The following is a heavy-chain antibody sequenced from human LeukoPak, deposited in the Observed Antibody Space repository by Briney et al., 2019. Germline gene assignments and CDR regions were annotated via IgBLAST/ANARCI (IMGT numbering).Heavy chain of an antibody. Sequence: SGGSLRLSCAASGFTFSSYAMSWVRQAPGKGLEWVSAICGSDGSTYYADSVKGRFTISRDNSKNTLYLQMNSLRAEDTAVYYCARYFDPIGWFDPWGQGTLVTVSS. CDR3: ARYFDPIGWFDP. CDR1: GFTFSSYA. D-gene: IGHD3-9*01. CDR2: ICGSDGST. J-gene: IGHJ5*02. V-gene: IGHV3-23*01.